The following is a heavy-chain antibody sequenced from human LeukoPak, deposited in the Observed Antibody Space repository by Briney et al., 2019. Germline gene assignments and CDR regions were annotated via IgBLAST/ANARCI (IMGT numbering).Heavy chain of an antibody. D-gene: IGHD6-19*01. CDR1: GFTFSSYA. CDR3: AKVSSSGWNGSSSIKLYYFDY. Sequence: GGSLRLSCAASGFTFSSYAMSWVRQAPGKGLEWVSAISGSGGSTYYADSVKGRFTISRDNSKNTLYLQMNSLRAEDTAVYYCAKVSSSGWNGSSSIKLYYFDYWGQGTLVTVSS. V-gene: IGHV3-23*01. CDR2: ISGSGGST. J-gene: IGHJ4*02.